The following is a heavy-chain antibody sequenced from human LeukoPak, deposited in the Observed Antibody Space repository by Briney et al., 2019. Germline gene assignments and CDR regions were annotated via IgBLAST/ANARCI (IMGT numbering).Heavy chain of an antibody. V-gene: IGHV3-48*01. Sequence: GGSLRLSCAASGFTFSSYWMSWVRQAPGKGLEWVSYISSSGSTIYYADSVKGRFTISRDNSKNTLYLQMNSLRAEDTAVYYCAKDNLGLPAATSVYYYYYGMDVWGQGTTVTVSS. CDR2: ISSSGSTI. CDR1: GFTFSSYW. D-gene: IGHD2-2*01. J-gene: IGHJ6*02. CDR3: AKDNLGLPAATSVYYYYYGMDV.